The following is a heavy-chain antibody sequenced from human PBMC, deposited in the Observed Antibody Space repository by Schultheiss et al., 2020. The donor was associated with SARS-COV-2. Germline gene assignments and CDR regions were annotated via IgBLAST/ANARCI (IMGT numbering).Heavy chain of an antibody. CDR2: IYTSGST. CDR3: ARIAVADLYYYYGLDV. J-gene: IGHJ6*02. Sequence: SETLSLTCTVSGGSISSYYWSWIRQPPGKGLEWIGRIYTSGSTNYNPSLKSRVTISVDTSKNQFSLKLNSVTAADTAVYYCARIAVADLYYYYGLDVWGQGTTVTVSS. V-gene: IGHV4-4*07. D-gene: IGHD6-19*01. CDR1: GGSISSYY.